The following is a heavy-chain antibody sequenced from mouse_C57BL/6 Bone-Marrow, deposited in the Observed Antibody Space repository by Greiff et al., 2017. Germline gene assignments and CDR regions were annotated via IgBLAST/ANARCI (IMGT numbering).Heavy chain of an antibody. Sequence: QVQLQQPGAELVMPGASVKLSCKASGYTFTSYWMHWVKQRTGQGLEWIGEIDPSDSYTKDNQKFKGKSTLTVEKSSSTAYMQLSSLASEDSAVYYCAREARSYWYFDVWGTGATVTVSS. CDR3: AREARSYWYFDV. V-gene: IGHV1-69*01. J-gene: IGHJ1*03. CDR2: IDPSDSYT. CDR1: GYTFTSYW.